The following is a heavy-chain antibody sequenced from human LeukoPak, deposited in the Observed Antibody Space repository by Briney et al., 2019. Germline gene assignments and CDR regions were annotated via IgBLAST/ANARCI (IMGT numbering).Heavy chain of an antibody. V-gene: IGHV1-69*04. J-gene: IGHJ4*02. Sequence: ASVKVSCKASGGTFSSYAISWVRQAPGQGLEWMGRIIPILGIANYAQKFQGRVTMTRDTSTSTVYMELSSLRSEDTAVYYCARAPTRDLDYWGQGTLVTVSS. CDR2: IIPILGIA. CDR1: GGTFSSYA. CDR3: ARAPTRDLDY.